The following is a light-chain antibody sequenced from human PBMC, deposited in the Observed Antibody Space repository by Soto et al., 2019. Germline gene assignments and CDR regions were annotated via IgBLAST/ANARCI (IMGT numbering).Light chain of an antibody. CDR3: AAWDDSLSGL. V-gene: IGLV1-47*01. CDR2: RNN. Sequence: QSVLTQPPSASGTPGQRVTISWSGSSSNIGSNYVYWYQQLPGMAPKLLIYRNNQRPSGVPDRFSGSKSGTSASLAISGLRSEDEADYYCAAWDDSLSGLFGGGTKLTVL. CDR1: SSNIGSNY. J-gene: IGLJ3*02.